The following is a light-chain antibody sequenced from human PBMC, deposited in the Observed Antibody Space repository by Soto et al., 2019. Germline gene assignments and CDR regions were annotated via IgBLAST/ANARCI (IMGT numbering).Light chain of an antibody. J-gene: IGKJ1*01. Sequence: EIVVTQSPGTLSVSPGERATLFCRVSQSVSSNYLAWYQQKPGQAPRLLIYGASSRATGIPDRFSGSGSGTDFTLTISRLEPEAYAVYYCKQHVSSTPSWTLGIGTTVEIK. CDR1: QSVSSNY. CDR2: GAS. CDR3: KQHVSSTPSWT. V-gene: IGKV3-20*01.